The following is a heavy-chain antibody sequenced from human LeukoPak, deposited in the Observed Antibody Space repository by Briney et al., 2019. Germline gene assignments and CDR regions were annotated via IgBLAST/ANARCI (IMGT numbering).Heavy chain of an antibody. CDR1: GVTFSSYA. CDR3: PKEPELRYFEWLPTVDFYY. D-gene: IGHD3-9*01. V-gene: IGHV3-23*01. CDR2: ISGSGGST. Sequence: GGSLRLSCAASGVTFSSYAMSWVRQAPGKGLEGVSAISGSGGSTYYADSVKGRFTISRDNSKNTLYLQINSLRAEAADVYYCPKEPELRYFEWLPTVDFYYWGQGTLVTVSS. J-gene: IGHJ4*02.